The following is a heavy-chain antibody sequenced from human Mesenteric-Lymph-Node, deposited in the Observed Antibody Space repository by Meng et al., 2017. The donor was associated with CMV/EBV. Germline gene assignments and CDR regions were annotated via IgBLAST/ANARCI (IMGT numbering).Heavy chain of an antibody. CDR2: INSDGSST. Sequence: GESLKISCAASGFTFSSYWMHWVRQAPGKGLVWVSRINSDGSSTSYADSVKGRFTIPRDNAKNTLYLQMNSLRAEDTAVYYCARGGVVPAAIWGQGTLVTVSS. CDR3: ARGGVVPAAI. D-gene: IGHD2-2*01. J-gene: IGHJ4*02. V-gene: IGHV3-74*01. CDR1: GFTFSSYW.